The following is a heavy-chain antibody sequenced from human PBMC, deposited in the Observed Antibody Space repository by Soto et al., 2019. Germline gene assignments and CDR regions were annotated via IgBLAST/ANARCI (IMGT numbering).Heavy chain of an antibody. Sequence: QVQLVQSGAEVKKPAASVQVSCTASGYTFTNYGINWVRQAPGQGLEWLGWVSAYNGERRYAQRVQARVIMTTDTSTTTAYMELRSLGSDDTAVYYCSRGTSIPASGDYWGQGTLVTVSS. CDR1: GYTFTNYG. J-gene: IGHJ4*01. V-gene: IGHV1-18*01. D-gene: IGHD6-6*01. CDR3: SRGTSIPASGDY. CDR2: VSAYNGER.